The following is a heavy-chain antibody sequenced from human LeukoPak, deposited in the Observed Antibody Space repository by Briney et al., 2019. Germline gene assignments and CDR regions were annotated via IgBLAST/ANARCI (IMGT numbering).Heavy chain of an antibody. V-gene: IGHV3-53*01. CDR1: GFIVNGKY. CDR3: ATRIAAGGLSFFDY. Sequence: GGSLRLSCAASGFIVNGKYMSWVRQAPGKGLEWVSGIHTNDKTYYADSVKGRFTISRDNSKNTLFLQMNTLRAEDTAVYYCATRIAAGGLSFFDYWGQGTLVTVSS. D-gene: IGHD6-13*01. CDR2: IHTNDKT. J-gene: IGHJ4*02.